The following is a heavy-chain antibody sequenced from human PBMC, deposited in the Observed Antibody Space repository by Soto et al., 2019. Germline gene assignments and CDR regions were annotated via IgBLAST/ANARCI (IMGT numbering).Heavy chain of an antibody. Sequence: ASVKVSCKASGYTFTGYYMHWVRQAPGQGLEWMGWINPSSGGTNYAQKFQGRVTMTRDTSISTAYMELSRLRSDDTAVYYCARDYSNYVRGRTLQRFDPWGQGTLVTVSS. CDR2: INPSSGGT. V-gene: IGHV1-2*02. CDR1: GYTFTGYY. J-gene: IGHJ5*02. CDR3: ARDYSNYVRGRTLQRFDP. D-gene: IGHD4-4*01.